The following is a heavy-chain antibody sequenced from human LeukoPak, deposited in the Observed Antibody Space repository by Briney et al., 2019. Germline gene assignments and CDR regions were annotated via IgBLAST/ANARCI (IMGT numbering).Heavy chain of an antibody. CDR1: GFTIDDYA. V-gene: IGHV3-9*01. Sequence: GGSQRLSCAASGFTIDDYAMHWVRQAPGKGLEWVSGISWNSGSIGYADSVKGRFTISRDNAKNSLYLQMNSLRAEGTALYYCAKGQDSSGYYRRRNFDYWGQGTLVTVSS. D-gene: IGHD3-22*01. CDR3: AKGQDSSGYYRRRNFDY. CDR2: ISWNSGSI. J-gene: IGHJ4*02.